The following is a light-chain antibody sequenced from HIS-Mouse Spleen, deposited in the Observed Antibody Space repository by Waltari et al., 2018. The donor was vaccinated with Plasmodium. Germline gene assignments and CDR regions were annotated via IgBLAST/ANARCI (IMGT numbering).Light chain of an antibody. J-gene: IGKJ3*01. CDR1: QRLSSN. Sequence: EIVMTQSPATLSVCPGERATLPCRASQRLSSNLAWYQQKPGQVPRPPIYGASTRATGIPARFSGSGSGTGCTLTISSLQSEDFAVYYCQQYNNWSFTFGPGTKVVIK. CDR3: QQYNNWSFT. CDR2: GAS. V-gene: IGKV3-15*01.